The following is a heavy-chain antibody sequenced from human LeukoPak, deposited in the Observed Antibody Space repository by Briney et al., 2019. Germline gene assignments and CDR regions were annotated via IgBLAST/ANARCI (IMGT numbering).Heavy chain of an antibody. V-gene: IGHV3-23*01. CDR2: ISGSGGST. D-gene: IGHD3-9*01. CDR1: GFTFSSYA. J-gene: IGHJ4*02. Sequence: GGSLRLSCAASGFTFSSYAMSWVRQAPGKGLEWVSAISGSGGSTYYADSVRGRFTISRDNSKNTLYLQMNSLRAEDTAVYYCAKVIILTGYYYFDYWGQGTLVTVSS. CDR3: AKVIILTGYYYFDY.